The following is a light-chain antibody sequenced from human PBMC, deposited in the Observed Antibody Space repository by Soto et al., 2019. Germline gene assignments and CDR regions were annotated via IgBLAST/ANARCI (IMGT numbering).Light chain of an antibody. CDR1: QTVSSN. CDR2: GAS. V-gene: IGKV3-15*01. Sequence: EIVKTRSKASMSVFPGERETLCCSASQTVSSNLAWYQQKPGQAPRLLIYGASTRAIDIPARFSGSGSETEFTLTISSLQSEDFAVYYCQHYSNWQTWTFGQGTKVDIK. J-gene: IGKJ1*01. CDR3: QHYSNWQTWT.